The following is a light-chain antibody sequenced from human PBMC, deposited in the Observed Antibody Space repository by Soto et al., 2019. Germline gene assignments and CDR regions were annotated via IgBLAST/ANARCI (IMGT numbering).Light chain of an antibody. J-gene: IGLJ2*01. CDR3: SAYTSSSTYVV. V-gene: IGLV2-14*01. Sequence: QSALTQPASVSGSPGQSITISCPGTSSDVGGYNYVSWYQQHPGQAPKLMIYDVSNRPAGVSNRFSGSKSGNTASLTISGLQAEDDADYYCSAYTSSSTYVVFGGGTKLTVL. CDR1: SSDVGGYNY. CDR2: DVS.